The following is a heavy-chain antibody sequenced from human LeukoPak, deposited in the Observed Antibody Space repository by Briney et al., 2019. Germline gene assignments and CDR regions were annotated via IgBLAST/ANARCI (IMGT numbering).Heavy chain of an antibody. CDR2: ISSSGSTI. CDR3: ARHNRLTYDAFDI. CDR1: GFTFSSYE. Sequence: GGSLRLSCAASGFTFSSYEMNWVRQAPGKGLEWVLYISSSGSTIYYADSVKGRFTISRDNAKNSLYLQMNSLRAEDTAVYYCARHNRLTYDAFDIWAQGTMVTVSS. J-gene: IGHJ3*02. V-gene: IGHV3-48*03. D-gene: IGHD1-1*01.